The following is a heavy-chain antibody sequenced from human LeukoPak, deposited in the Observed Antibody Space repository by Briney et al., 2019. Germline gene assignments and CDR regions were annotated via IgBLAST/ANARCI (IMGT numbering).Heavy chain of an antibody. J-gene: IGHJ4*02. CDR3: AKAAYSGSRAGFDY. Sequence: PGGSLRLSCAASGFTFSSYAVSWVRQAPGKGLEWVSAISGSGSSTYYADSVKGRFTISRDNSKNTLYLQMSSLRAEDTAVYYCAKAAYSGSRAGFDYWGQGTLVTVSS. V-gene: IGHV3-23*01. CDR2: ISGSGSST. D-gene: IGHD1-26*01. CDR1: GFTFSSYA.